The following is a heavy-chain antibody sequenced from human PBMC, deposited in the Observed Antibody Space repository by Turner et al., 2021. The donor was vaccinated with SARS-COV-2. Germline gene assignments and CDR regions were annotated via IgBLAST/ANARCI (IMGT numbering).Heavy chain of an antibody. CDR3: ASDNGYSSSWYSVAFDI. CDR2: IKQDGSEK. J-gene: IGHJ3*02. D-gene: IGHD6-13*01. V-gene: IGHV3-7*04. CDR1: GFTFRTYW. Sequence: VQLVESGGGLVQPGGSLRLSCAASGFTFRTYWMSWVRQAPGKGLEGVANIKQDGSEKYYVDSVKGRFNISRDNTKNSLYLQMNSLRAEDTAVYYCASDNGYSSSWYSVAFDIWGQGTMVTVSS.